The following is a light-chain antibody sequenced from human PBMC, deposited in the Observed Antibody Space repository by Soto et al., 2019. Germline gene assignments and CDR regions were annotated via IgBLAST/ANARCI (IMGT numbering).Light chain of an antibody. V-gene: IGKV1-9*01. CDR3: QQFKSYPIT. CDR2: AAS. Sequence: DIQLTQSPSFLSASVGDRVTITCRASQGISSYLAWYQQKPGKAPKLLIYAASTLQSGVPSRFSGSESGTEFTLTISSLQPEDFATYYCQQFKSYPITFGQGTRLEIK. J-gene: IGKJ5*01. CDR1: QGISSY.